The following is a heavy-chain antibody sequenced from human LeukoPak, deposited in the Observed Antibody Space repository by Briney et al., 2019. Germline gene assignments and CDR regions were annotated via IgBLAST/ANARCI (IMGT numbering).Heavy chain of an antibody. CDR1: GFTFNTYA. D-gene: IGHD4-17*01. J-gene: IGHJ4*02. CDR2: ISENGEST. Sequence: GGSLRLSCAASGFTFNTYAMSWVRQAPGKGLEWVSSISENGESTYYADSVKGRFTISRDNSRNTLYLQMNSLRAEDTAVYYCASYFHYGDYASLWCWGQGTLVTVSS. CDR3: ASYFHYGDYASLWC. V-gene: IGHV3-23*01.